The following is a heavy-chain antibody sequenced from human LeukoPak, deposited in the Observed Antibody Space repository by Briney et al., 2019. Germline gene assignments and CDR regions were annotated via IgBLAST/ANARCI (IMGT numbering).Heavy chain of an antibody. J-gene: IGHJ4*02. CDR1: GFIFSSYA. CDR2: ISYDGSNK. V-gene: IGHV3-30*04. Sequence: PGGSLRLSCAASGFIFSSYAMHGVRQAPGKGLEGVAVISYDGSNKYYADSVKGRFTISRDNSKNTLYLQMNSLRAEDTAVYYCARDPLGTRPGFDYWGQGTLVTVSS. CDR3: ARDPLGTRPGFDY. D-gene: IGHD1-1*01.